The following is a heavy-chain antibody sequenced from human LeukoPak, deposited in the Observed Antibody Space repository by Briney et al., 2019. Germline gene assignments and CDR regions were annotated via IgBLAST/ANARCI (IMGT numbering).Heavy chain of an antibody. CDR2: IYHSGST. D-gene: IGHD6-13*01. Sequence: PSETLSLTCTVSGYSISSGYYWGWIRQPPGEGLEWIGGIYHSGSTYYNPSLKSRVTISVDTSKNQFSLKLSSVTAADTAVYYCARDLRAAAGRNLNWFDPWGQGTLVTVSS. CDR1: GYSISSGYY. V-gene: IGHV4-38-2*02. J-gene: IGHJ5*02. CDR3: ARDLRAAAGRNLNWFDP.